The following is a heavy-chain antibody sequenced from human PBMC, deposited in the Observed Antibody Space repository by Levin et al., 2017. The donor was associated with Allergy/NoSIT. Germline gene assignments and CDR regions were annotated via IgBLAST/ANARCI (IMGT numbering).Heavy chain of an antibody. CDR2: ISYHGNFK. J-gene: IGHJ6*02. CDR1: GFTLSTHG. D-gene: IGHD3-3*01. Sequence: LSLTCAASGFTLSTHGMHWVRQAPGKGLEWVALISYHGNFKYYADSVRGRFTISRDNSNNTLYLQMNSLRPEDTAVYYCAKVVKEDDFWSAHLYYPYYGMDVWGLGTTVIVSS. CDR3: AKVVKEDDFWSAHLYYPYYGMDV. V-gene: IGHV3-30*18.